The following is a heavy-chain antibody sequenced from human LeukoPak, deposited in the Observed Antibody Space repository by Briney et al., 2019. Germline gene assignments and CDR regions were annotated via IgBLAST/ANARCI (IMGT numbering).Heavy chain of an antibody. Sequence: SVKVSCKASGGTLSSYAISWVRQAPGQGLEWMGGIIPIFGTANYAQKFQGRVTITTDESTSTAYMELSSLRSEDTAVYYCARDLVPYYYYMDVWGKGTTVTVSS. CDR3: ARDLVPYYYYMDV. J-gene: IGHJ6*03. CDR1: GGTLSSYA. V-gene: IGHV1-69*05. CDR2: IIPIFGTA.